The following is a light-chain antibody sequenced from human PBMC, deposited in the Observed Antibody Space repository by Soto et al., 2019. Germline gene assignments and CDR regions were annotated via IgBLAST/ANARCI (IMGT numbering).Light chain of an antibody. J-gene: IGKJ1*01. CDR2: KAS. Sequence: DIEMTQSPSPLSASIGDRVTITCRASESVRSWLAWFQQKPGKAPKFLIYKASTLASGVPSRFSGSGSGTEFTLTISSLQPDDVATYYCQQYNKYPWTLGQGTKVDIK. V-gene: IGKV1-5*03. CDR1: ESVRSW. CDR3: QQYNKYPWT.